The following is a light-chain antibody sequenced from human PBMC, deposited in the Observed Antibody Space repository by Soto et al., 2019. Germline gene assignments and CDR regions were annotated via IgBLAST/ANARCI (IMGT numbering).Light chain of an antibody. V-gene: IGKV3D-15*01. CDR1: QTIYSN. J-gene: IGKJ1*01. CDR2: RAS. CDR3: QQYQNLWT. Sequence: IMMTQSPATLSVSIGERATLSCRASQTIYSNVDWYQVRPGQAPRLLISRASTRATGISARFSGSGSGTEFTLTISSLQSEDFAVYFCQQYQNLWTFGQGTKVEIK.